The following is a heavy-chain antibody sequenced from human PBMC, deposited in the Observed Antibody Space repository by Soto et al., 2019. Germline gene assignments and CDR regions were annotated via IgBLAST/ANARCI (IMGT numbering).Heavy chain of an antibody. CDR3: GGRQDHITPRMDV. Sequence: PSETLSLTCTVSGGSISSGGYYWSWIRQHPGKGLEWIGYIYYSGSTYYNPSLKSRVTISVDTSKNQFSLKLSSVTAADTAVYYCGGRQDHITPRMDVWGQGTTVTVSS. D-gene: IGHD3-3*01. CDR1: GGSISSGGYY. V-gene: IGHV4-31*03. CDR2: IYYSGST. J-gene: IGHJ6*02.